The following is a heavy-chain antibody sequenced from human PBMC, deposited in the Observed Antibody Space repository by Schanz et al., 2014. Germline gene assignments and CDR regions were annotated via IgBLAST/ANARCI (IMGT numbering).Heavy chain of an antibody. J-gene: IGHJ4*02. D-gene: IGHD5-12*01. CDR3: ARKVVATIGGYYDN. V-gene: IGHV3-23*01. CDR2: FNDGGVNK. Sequence: VHLLESGGGLVEPGGSLRLSCATSGFSLDIFAVSWVRQAPGKGLEWVSSFNDGGVNKYYADSVKGRFTISRDNSKNTLYLQMNSLRAEDTAVYYCARKVVATIGGYYDNWGQGTLVIVSS. CDR1: GFSLDIFA.